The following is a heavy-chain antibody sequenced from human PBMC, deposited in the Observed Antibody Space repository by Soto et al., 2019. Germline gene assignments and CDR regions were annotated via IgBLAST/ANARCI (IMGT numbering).Heavy chain of an antibody. CDR3: AKDGTARNYYYYYYMDV. V-gene: IGHV3-9*01. Sequence: GGSLRLSCAASGFTFDDYAMHWVRQAPGKGLEWVSGISWNSGSIGYADSVKGRFTISRDNAKNSLYLQMNSLRAEDTALYYCAKDGTARNYYYYYYMDVWGKGTTVTVSS. D-gene: IGHD1-7*01. CDR2: ISWNSGSI. CDR1: GFTFDDYA. J-gene: IGHJ6*03.